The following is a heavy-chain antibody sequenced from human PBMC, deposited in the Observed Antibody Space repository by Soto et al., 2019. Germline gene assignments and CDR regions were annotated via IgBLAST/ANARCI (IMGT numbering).Heavy chain of an antibody. D-gene: IGHD1-26*01. J-gene: IGHJ4*02. CDR2: IGGSGDNS. Sequence: GGSLRLSCVASGFSFSFYPMSWVRQAPGKGLEWVSIIGGSGDNSSYADSVKGRFTISRDTSKTTLYLQMNNLRAEDTAFYYCAKARSTAYDSYDFWGLGTPVTVSS. V-gene: IGHV3-23*01. CDR3: AKARSTAYDSYDF. CDR1: GFSFSFYP.